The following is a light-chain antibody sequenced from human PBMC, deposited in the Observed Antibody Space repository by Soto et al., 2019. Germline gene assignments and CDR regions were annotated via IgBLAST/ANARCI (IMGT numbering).Light chain of an antibody. CDR1: SDYSTYA. V-gene: IGLV4-69*01. CDR3: QSLGTGIQV. CDR2: INYDGTH. J-gene: IGLJ3*02. Sequence: QPVLTQSPSASGSLGASVKLTCTLSSDYSTYAIAWHQQQSEKGPRFLMKINYDGTHSKGDGFFDRFSGSSSGAERHLTIFSLQSEDEADYYCQSLGTGIQVFGGGTRLTVL.